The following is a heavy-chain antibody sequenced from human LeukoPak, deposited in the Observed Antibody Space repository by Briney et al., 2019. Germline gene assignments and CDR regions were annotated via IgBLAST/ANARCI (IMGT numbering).Heavy chain of an antibody. CDR3: AKDLVVPTATEA. Sequence: PGGSLRLSCAASGFTFSSYAMSWVRQAPGKGLEWVSAISGSGGSTYYADSVKGRFTISRGNSKNTLYLQMNSLRAEDTAVYYCAKDLVVPTATEAWGQGALVTVSS. D-gene: IGHD2-2*01. J-gene: IGHJ5*02. CDR2: ISGSGGST. CDR1: GFTFSSYA. V-gene: IGHV3-23*01.